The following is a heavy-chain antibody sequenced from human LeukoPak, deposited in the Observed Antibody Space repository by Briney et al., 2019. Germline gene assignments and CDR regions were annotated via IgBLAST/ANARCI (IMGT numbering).Heavy chain of an antibody. D-gene: IGHD5-12*01. Sequence: GASVKVSCKASGYSFTNHDISWVRQATGQGLEWMGWMNPNSGNTGYAEKFQGRVTMTRDTSITTAYMELSSLRSEDTAVYYCARNSGSADCWGQGTLVTVSS. CDR3: ARNSGSADC. CDR2: MNPNSGNT. V-gene: IGHV1-8*01. J-gene: IGHJ4*02. CDR1: GYSFTNHD.